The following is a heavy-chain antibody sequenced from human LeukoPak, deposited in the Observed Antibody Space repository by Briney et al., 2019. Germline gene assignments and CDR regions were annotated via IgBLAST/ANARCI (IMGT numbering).Heavy chain of an antibody. CDR3: ARAAAAGHFDY. CDR1: GGSISSSSYY. J-gene: IGHJ4*02. V-gene: IGHV4-39*07. CDR2: IYYSGST. D-gene: IGHD6-13*01. Sequence: SETLSLTCTVSGGSISSSSYYWGWIRQPPGKGLEWIGSIYYSGSTYYNPSLKSRVTISVDTSKNRFSLKLSSVTAADTAVYYCARAAAAGHFDYWGQGTLVTVSS.